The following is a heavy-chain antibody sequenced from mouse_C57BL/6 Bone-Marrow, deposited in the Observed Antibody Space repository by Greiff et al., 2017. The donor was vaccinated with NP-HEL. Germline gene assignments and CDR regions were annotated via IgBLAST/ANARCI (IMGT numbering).Heavy chain of an antibody. CDR1: GFTFSSYA. Sequence: EVQGVESGGGLVKPGGSLKLSCAASGFTFSSYAMSWVRQTPEKRLEWVATISDGGSYTYYPDNVKGRFTISRDNAKNNLYLQMSHLKSEDTAMYYCARDPYYGSSHSFDYWGQGTTLTVSS. V-gene: IGHV5-4*01. D-gene: IGHD1-1*01. CDR2: ISDGGSYT. CDR3: ARDPYYGSSHSFDY. J-gene: IGHJ2*01.